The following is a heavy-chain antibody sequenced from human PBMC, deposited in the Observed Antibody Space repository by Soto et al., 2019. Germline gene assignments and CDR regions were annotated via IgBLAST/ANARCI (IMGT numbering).Heavy chain of an antibody. CDR3: ARAGPVSGNHAFDI. Sequence: QVQLVQSGAEVKKPGSSVKVSSKASGGSFSSYAISWVRQAPVQGLEWMGGIIPIFGAPTYAQKFQGRVTIIADKSTSTAYMELSSLRSEDTALYYCARAGPVSGNHAFDIWGQGTLVTVSS. D-gene: IGHD6-19*01. V-gene: IGHV1-69*06. CDR1: GGSFSSYA. CDR2: IIPIFGAP. J-gene: IGHJ3*02.